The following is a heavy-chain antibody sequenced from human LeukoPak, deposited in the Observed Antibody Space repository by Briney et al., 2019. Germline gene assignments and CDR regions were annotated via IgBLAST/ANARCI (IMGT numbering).Heavy chain of an antibody. CDR1: GGSISSSNNY. CDR2: IYYSGHT. D-gene: IGHD3-3*01. V-gene: IGHV4-39*01. Sequence: PSETLYLTCTVSGGSISSSNNYWGWIRQPPGNGLEWIGTIYYSGHTYYNPSLKSRVTIFLDTSQNQFSLKLRSVTAADTAVYYCARHRRDHDFWSGSNPTDYYYYMDVWGKGTSVTVSS. CDR3: ARHRRDHDFWSGSNPTDYYYYMDV. J-gene: IGHJ6*03.